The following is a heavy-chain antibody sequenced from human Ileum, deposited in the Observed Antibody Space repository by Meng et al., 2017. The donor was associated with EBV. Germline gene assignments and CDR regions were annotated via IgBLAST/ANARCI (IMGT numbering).Heavy chain of an antibody. CDR1: GATYSNYA. CDR3: ARWAGHCSSANCFPPLDY. CDR2: IIPIFATP. V-gene: IGHV1-69*06. D-gene: IGHD2-2*03. Sequence: HLDQPGTGWNSPGCLVKRSCQPSGATYSNYAISLVRQAPGQGLEWMGGIIPIFATPNYAQKFQDRITITADTSTTTAYMELSSLTSEDTAIYYCARWAGHCSSANCFPPLDYWGQGTLVTVSS. J-gene: IGHJ4*02.